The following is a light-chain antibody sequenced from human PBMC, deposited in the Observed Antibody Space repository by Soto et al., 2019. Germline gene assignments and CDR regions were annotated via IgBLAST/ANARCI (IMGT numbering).Light chain of an antibody. J-gene: IGKJ1*01. CDR1: QSVSNNY. V-gene: IGKV3-20*01. CDR3: QQYGSSGT. CDR2: GAS. Sequence: EIVFTQSPGTRSLSLWERATRCRSASQSVSNNYLAWYQQKPGQAPRLIIYGASNRATGIPDRFSGSGSGTDFTLTISRLEPEDFAVYYCQQYGSSGTFGQGTKVDI.